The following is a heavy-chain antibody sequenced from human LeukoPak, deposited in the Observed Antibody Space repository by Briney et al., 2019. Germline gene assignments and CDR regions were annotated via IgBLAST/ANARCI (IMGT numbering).Heavy chain of an antibody. D-gene: IGHD4-11*01. CDR1: GFTFSSYG. J-gene: IGHJ6*02. CDR3: AREPHDYSKIVDNYGMDV. V-gene: IGHV3-30*03. CDR2: ISYDGSNK. Sequence: PGRSLRLSCAASGFTFSSYGMHWVRQAPGKGLEWVAVISYDGSNKYYADSVKGRFTISRDNSKNTLYLQMNSLRAEDTAVYYCAREPHDYSKIVDNYGMDVWGQGTTVTVSS.